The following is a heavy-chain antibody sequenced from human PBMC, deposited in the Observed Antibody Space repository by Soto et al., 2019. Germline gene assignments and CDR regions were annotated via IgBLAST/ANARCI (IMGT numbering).Heavy chain of an antibody. D-gene: IGHD4-17*01. J-gene: IGHJ5*02. Sequence: SETLSLTCTVSGGSISSYYWSWIRQPPGKGLERIGYIYYSGSTNYNPSLKSRVTISVDTSKNQFSLKLSSVTAADTAVYYCARATVTTFSSAATWFDPWGQGTLVTVSS. CDR1: GGSISSYY. CDR3: ARATVTTFSSAATWFDP. V-gene: IGHV4-59*01. CDR2: IYYSGST.